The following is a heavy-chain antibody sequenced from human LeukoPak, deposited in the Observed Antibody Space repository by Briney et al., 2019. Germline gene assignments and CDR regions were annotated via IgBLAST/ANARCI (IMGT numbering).Heavy chain of an antibody. CDR3: ARKKVAGNNWFDP. D-gene: IGHD1-26*01. CDR1: GGTFIIYA. V-gene: IGHV1-69*01. CDR2: IIPIFGTA. J-gene: IGHJ5*02. Sequence: SVKVSFKASGGTFIIYAISWVRQAPGQGLEWMGGIIPIFGTANYAQKFQGRVTITADESTSTAYMELSSLRSEDTAVYYCARKKVAGNNWFDPWGQGTLVTVPS.